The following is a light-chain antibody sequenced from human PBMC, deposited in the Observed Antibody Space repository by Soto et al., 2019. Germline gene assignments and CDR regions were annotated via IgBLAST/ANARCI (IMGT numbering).Light chain of an antibody. J-gene: IGKJ5*01. CDR2: GAS. CDR3: QQYDNSPIT. CDR1: QSVSSSY. Sequence: EIVLTESPGTVSLSPGERSTLSCRASQSVSSSYLAWYQQKPGQAPRLLIYGASTRATGTPARFSGSGSGTAFTLTISSLEPEDFAVYYCQQYDNSPITFGQGARLEIK. V-gene: IGKV3-20*01.